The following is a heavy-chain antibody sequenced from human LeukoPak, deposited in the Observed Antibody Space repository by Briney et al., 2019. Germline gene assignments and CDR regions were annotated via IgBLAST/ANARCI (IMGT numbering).Heavy chain of an antibody. J-gene: IGHJ5*02. V-gene: IGHV4-4*02. Sequence: SGTLSLTCAVSGGSISSGNWWSWARQPPGKGLEWIGEIYHSGSTNYNPSLKSRVTISVDKSKNQFSLKLSSVTAADTAVYYCARKISAAGSRWFDPWGQGTLVTVSS. D-gene: IGHD6-13*01. CDR3: ARKISAAGSRWFDP. CDR1: GGSISSGNW. CDR2: IYHSGST.